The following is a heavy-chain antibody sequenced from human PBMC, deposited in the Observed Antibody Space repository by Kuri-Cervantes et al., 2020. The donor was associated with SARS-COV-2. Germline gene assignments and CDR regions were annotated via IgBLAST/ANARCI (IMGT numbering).Heavy chain of an antibody. CDR1: GFTFSSYE. CDR2: ISSSGSTI. CDR3: ARRGILYYDSSGPRRGVAFDI. D-gene: IGHD3-22*01. V-gene: IGHV3-48*03. Sequence: GGSLRLSCAASGFTFSSYEMNWVRQAPGKGLEWVSYISSSGSTIYYADSVKGRFTISRDNAKNSLYLQMNSLRAEDTAVYYCARRGILYYDSSGPRRGVAFDIWGQGTMVTVSS. J-gene: IGHJ3*02.